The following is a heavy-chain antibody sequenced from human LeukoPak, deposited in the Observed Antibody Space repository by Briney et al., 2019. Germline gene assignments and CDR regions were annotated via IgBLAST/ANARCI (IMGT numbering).Heavy chain of an antibody. J-gene: IGHJ4*02. CDR2: INPNSGGT. D-gene: IGHD1-1*01. CDR1: GYTFTGYY. Sequence: GASVKVSCKASGYTFTGYYMHWVRQAPGQGLEWMGWINPNSGGTNYAQKFQGRVTMTRDTSISTAYMELSRLRSDDTAVYYCARDNKSVGWPPQLIDYWGQGTLVTVSS. CDR3: ARDNKSVGWPPQLIDY. V-gene: IGHV1-2*02.